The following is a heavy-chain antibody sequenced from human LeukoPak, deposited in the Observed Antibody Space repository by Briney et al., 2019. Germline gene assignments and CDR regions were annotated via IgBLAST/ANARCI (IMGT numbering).Heavy chain of an antibody. CDR2: IYYSGST. CDR3: AGGIRYFDWLPFDY. D-gene: IGHD3-9*01. J-gene: IGHJ4*02. CDR1: GGSLSSYY. V-gene: IGHV4-59*01. Sequence: SETLSLTCTVSGGSLSSYYWSWIRQPPGKGLEWIGYIYYSGSTNYNPSLKSRVTISVDTSKNQFSLKLSSVTAADTVVYYSAGGIRYFDWLPFDYWGQGTLVTVSS.